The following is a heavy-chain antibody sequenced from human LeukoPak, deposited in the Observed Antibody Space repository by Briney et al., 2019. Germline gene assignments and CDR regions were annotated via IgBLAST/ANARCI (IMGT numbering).Heavy chain of an antibody. CDR3: ARGDYYGSGSYYKKTVDY. V-gene: IGHV1-18*01. CDR2: ISAYNGNT. Sequence: ASVKVSCKASGYTFTSYAISWVRQAPGQGLEWMGWISAYNGNTNYAQRLQGRVTVTTDTSTSTAYMELRSLRSDDTAVYYCARGDYYGSGSYYKKTVDYWGQGTLVTVSS. CDR1: GYTFTSYA. J-gene: IGHJ4*02. D-gene: IGHD3-10*01.